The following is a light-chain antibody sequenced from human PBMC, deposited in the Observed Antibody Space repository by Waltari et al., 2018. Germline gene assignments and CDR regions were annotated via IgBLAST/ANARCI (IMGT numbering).Light chain of an antibody. V-gene: IGKV2-30*02. CDR1: QSLVHSDGNTS. Sequence: DVVMTQSPLSLPVTLGQPASISCRSSQSLVHSDGNTSLNWFQQRPGQSPRRLIYKVSNRDSGVPDRFSGSGSGTDFTLKISRVEAEDVGVYYCMQGTHWPWTLGQGTKVEIK. CDR2: KVS. J-gene: IGKJ1*01. CDR3: MQGTHWPWT.